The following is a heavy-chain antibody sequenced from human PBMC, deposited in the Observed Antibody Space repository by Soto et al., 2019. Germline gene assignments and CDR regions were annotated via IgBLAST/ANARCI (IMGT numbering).Heavy chain of an antibody. CDR2: ISSSSSTI. CDR1: GFTFSSYS. Sequence: PGGSLRLSCAASGFTFSSYSMNWVRQAPGKGLEWVSYISSSSSTIYYADSVKGRFTISRDNAKNSLYLQMNSLRDEDTAVYYCAREWEDYDFWSVYPPPDGYYGMDVWGQGTTVTVSS. J-gene: IGHJ6*02. CDR3: AREWEDYDFWSVYPPPDGYYGMDV. D-gene: IGHD3-3*01. V-gene: IGHV3-48*02.